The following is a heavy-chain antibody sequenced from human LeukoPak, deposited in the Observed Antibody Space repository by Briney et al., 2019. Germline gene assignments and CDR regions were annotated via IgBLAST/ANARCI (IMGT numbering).Heavy chain of an antibody. D-gene: IGHD2-15*01. V-gene: IGHV3-74*01. CDR2: INDDGSDT. CDR1: GFSFKLYW. CDR3: VRGGPSTWS. J-gene: IGHJ5*02. Sequence: GGSLRLSCAASGFSFKLYWMHWVRQVPGKRPVWVSRINDDGSDTVYADSVRGRFTISRDDAKNTVYLQMNNLRAEDTAVYHCVRGGPSTWSWGQGTLVTVSS.